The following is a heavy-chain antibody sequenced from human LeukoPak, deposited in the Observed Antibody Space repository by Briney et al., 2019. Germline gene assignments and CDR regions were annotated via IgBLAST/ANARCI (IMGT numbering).Heavy chain of an antibody. Sequence: GGSLRLSCAASGFTFSSYGMHWVRQAPGKGLEWVAVIWYDGSNKYYADSVKGRFTISRDNSKNTLYLQMNSLRAEDTAVYYCARGLDYGGNSAFDYWGQETLVTVSS. CDR1: GFTFSSYG. V-gene: IGHV3-33*01. CDR3: ARGLDYGGNSAFDY. J-gene: IGHJ4*02. CDR2: IWYDGSNK. D-gene: IGHD4-23*01.